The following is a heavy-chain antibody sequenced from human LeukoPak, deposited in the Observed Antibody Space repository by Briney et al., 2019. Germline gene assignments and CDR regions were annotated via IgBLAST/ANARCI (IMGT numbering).Heavy chain of an antibody. CDR2: IYHSGST. D-gene: IGHD2-8*01. Sequence: SETLSPTCAVSGGSISSGGYSWSWIRQPPGQGLEWIGYIYHSGSTYYNPSLRSRVTISVDRSKNQFSLKLSSVTAADTAVYYCAREYGYWYFDLWGRGTLVTVSS. V-gene: IGHV4-30-2*01. CDR3: AREYGYWYFDL. J-gene: IGHJ2*01. CDR1: GGSISSGGYS.